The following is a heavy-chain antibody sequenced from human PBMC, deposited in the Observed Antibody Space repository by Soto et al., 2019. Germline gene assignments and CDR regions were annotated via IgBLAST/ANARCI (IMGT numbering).Heavy chain of an antibody. CDR3: ARAVAARVSGWFDP. CDR1: GYTFTGYY. Sequence: QVPLVQSGAEVKKPGASVKVSCKASGYTFTGYYMHWVRQAPGQGLEWMGWINPNSGGTNYAQKFQGWVTMTRDTSISTAYMELSRLRSDDTAVYYCARAVAARVSGWFDPWGQGTLVTVSS. CDR2: INPNSGGT. J-gene: IGHJ5*02. D-gene: IGHD6-6*01. V-gene: IGHV1-2*04.